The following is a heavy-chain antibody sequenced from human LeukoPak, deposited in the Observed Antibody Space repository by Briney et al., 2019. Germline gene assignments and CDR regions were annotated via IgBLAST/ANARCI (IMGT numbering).Heavy chain of an antibody. Sequence: GGSLRLSCAASGFTFSNYAMNWVRQAPGKGLEWVSTIVGSGGGTYYADSVKGRFTISRDNAKNTLYLQMNSLRAEDTAVYYCARGGSGWYVGGSFDYWGQGTLVTVSS. V-gene: IGHV3-23*01. CDR1: GFTFSNYA. CDR2: IVGSGGGT. D-gene: IGHD6-19*01. J-gene: IGHJ4*02. CDR3: ARGGSGWYVGGSFDY.